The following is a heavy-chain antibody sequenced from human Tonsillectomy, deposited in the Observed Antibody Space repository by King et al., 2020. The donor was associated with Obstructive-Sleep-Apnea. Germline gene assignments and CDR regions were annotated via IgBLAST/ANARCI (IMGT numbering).Heavy chain of an antibody. CDR2: INWNSGNI. CDR1: GFSFDDYA. J-gene: IGHJ3*02. D-gene: IGHD3-16*01. CDR3: VKDRAGGVPDAFDI. V-gene: IGHV3-9*01. Sequence: VQLVESGGGLVQPGRSLRVSCAASGFSFDDYAMHWVRHTPGKGLEWVSGINWNSGNIGYADSVKGRFTISRDNAKNSLYLQMNSLRAEDTALYYCVKDRAGGVPDAFDIWGQGTMVTVSS.